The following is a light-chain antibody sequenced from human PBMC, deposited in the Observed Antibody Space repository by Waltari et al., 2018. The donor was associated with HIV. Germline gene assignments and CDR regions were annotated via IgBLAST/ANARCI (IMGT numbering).Light chain of an antibody. CDR3: QSFDSSLNAYV. CDR2: ATS. Sequence: QSVLPQPPSVSVSPGPQVILPCTRSSSNISAPSHSHRYQLLPGTAPKLLIYATSNRPSGVPDRFSGSKSGTSASLAITGLQAEDEAEYYCQSFDSSLNAYVFGPGTTVVVL. CDR1: SSNISAPSH. V-gene: IGLV1-40*02. J-gene: IGLJ1*01.